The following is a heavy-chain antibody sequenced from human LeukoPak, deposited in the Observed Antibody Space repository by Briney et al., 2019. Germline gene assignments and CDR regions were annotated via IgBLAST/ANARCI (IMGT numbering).Heavy chain of an antibody. J-gene: IGHJ3*02. CDR2: IYYSGST. CDR3: AREVASGDTAMVPDAFDI. D-gene: IGHD5-18*01. V-gene: IGHV4-59*01. Sequence: SETLSLTCTVSGGSISSYYWSWIRQPPGKGLEWIGYIYYSGSTNYNPSLKSRVTISVDTSKNQFSLKLSSVTAADTAVYYCAREVASGDTAMVPDAFDIWGQGTMVTVSS. CDR1: GGSISSYY.